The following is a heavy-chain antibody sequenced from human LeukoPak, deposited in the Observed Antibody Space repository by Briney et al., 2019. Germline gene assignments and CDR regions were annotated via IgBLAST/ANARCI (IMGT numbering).Heavy chain of an antibody. V-gene: IGHV1-58*01. CDR3: ATDLTTVTTMWFDP. CDR2: IVVDSGRT. D-gene: IGHD4-11*01. CDR1: GFNFHLAA. J-gene: IGHJ5*02. Sequence: SVKVSCKASGFNFHLAAVQWVRQARGQGLEWIGWIVVDSGRTDYAQRFQEGVTITRDVSTSTAYMELRSLTSEDTAVYYCATDLTTVTTMWFDPWGQGTLVTVSS.